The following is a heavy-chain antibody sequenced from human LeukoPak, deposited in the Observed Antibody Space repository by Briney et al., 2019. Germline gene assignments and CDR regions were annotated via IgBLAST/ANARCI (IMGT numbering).Heavy chain of an antibody. CDR2: INHSGST. J-gene: IGHJ4*02. V-gene: IGHV4-39*07. D-gene: IGHD3-16*01. Sequence: SETLSLTCTVSGGSISSGGYYWSWIRQHPGKGLEWIGEINHSGSTNYNPSLKSRVTISIDTSKDQFSLKLSSVTAADTAVYYCATIGVDSDYWGQGTLVTVSS. CDR3: ATIGVDSDY. CDR1: GGSISSGGYY.